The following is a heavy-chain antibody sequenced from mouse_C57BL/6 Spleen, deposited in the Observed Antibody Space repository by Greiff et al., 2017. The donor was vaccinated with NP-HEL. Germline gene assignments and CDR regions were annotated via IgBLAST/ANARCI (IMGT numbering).Heavy chain of an antibody. V-gene: IGHV1-81*01. CDR1: GYTFTSYG. Sequence: QVQLQQSGAELARPGASVKLSCKASGYTFTSYGISWVKQRTGQGLEWIGEIYPRSGNTYYNEKFKGKATLTADKSSSTAYMELRSLTSEDSAVYFCAVLYYGSQYYYAMDYWGQGTSVTVSS. J-gene: IGHJ4*01. D-gene: IGHD1-1*01. CDR2: IYPRSGNT. CDR3: AVLYYGSQYYYAMDY.